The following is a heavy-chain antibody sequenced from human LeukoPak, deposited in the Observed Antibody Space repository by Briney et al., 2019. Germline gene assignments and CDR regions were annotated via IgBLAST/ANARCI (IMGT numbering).Heavy chain of an antibody. Sequence: SETLSLTCTVSGGSISGYYWSWIRQPPGKGLEWLGYIYYSGSTNYNPSLKSRVTISLDTSKNQFSLRLSSVTAADTAIYYCARAYGTIDYGGQGTLVTVSS. CDR1: GGSISGYY. CDR2: IYYSGST. V-gene: IGHV4-59*01. CDR3: ARAYGTIDY. J-gene: IGHJ4*02. D-gene: IGHD2-8*01.